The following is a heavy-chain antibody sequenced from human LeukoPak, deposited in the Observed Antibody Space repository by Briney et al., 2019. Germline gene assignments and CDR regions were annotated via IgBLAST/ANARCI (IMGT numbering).Heavy chain of an antibody. CDR3: ARGLYYYDSSGYYYLGY. D-gene: IGHD3-22*01. CDR1: GFTFPGYG. Sequence: GGSLRLSCAASGFTFPGYGMSWVRQAPGKGLEWVSGINWNGGSTGYADSVKGRFTISRDNAKNSLYLQMNSLRAEDTALYYCARGLYYYDSSGYYYLGYWGQGTLVTVSS. V-gene: IGHV3-20*04. J-gene: IGHJ4*02. CDR2: INWNGGST.